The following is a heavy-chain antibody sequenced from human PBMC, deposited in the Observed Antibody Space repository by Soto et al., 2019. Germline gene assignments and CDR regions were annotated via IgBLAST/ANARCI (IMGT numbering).Heavy chain of an antibody. Sequence: ASVKVSCKASGYTFTSYYMHWVRQAPEQGFEWMGIINPSGGSTSYAQKFQGRVTMTRDTSTSTVYMELSSLRSEDTAVYYCARDLEPAIVVVPAAPDYWGQGTLVTVSS. J-gene: IGHJ4*02. CDR1: GYTFTSYY. V-gene: IGHV1-46*03. CDR2: INPSGGST. CDR3: ARDLEPAIVVVPAAPDY. D-gene: IGHD2-2*01.